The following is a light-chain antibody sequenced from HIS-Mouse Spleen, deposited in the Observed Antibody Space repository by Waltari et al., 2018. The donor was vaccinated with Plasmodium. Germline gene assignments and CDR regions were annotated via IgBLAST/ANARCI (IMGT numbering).Light chain of an antibody. CDR2: LNSDGSH. Sequence: QLVLTQSPSASASLGASAKLTCTLSSGHSTYALAWPQQQPEKGPRYLMKLNSDGSHSKGDGIPDRFSGSSSGAERYLTISSLQSEDEADYYCQTWGTGIHVVFGGGTKLTVL. J-gene: IGLJ2*01. V-gene: IGLV4-69*01. CDR3: QTWGTGIHVV. CDR1: SGHSTYA.